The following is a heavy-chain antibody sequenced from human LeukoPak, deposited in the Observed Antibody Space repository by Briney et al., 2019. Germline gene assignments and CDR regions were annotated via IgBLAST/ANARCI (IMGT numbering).Heavy chain of an antibody. CDR3: ARGTVTMVDY. V-gene: IGHV3-66*01. Sequence: GGSLRLSCAASGFTVSSNYMSWVGQAPGGGLEWVSLIYSGGSTYYADSVNGRFTISRDNSKHTLFLQMNSLRAGDTAVYYCARGTVTMVDYWGQGTLVTVSS. CDR2: IYSGGST. CDR1: GFTVSSNY. J-gene: IGHJ4*02. D-gene: IGHD3-10*01.